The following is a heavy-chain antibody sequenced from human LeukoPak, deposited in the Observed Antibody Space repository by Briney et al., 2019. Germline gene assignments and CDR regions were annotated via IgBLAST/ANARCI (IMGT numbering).Heavy chain of an antibody. D-gene: IGHD6-19*01. J-gene: IGHJ4*02. Sequence: ETGGSLRLSCAASGFTFSSYAMSWVRQAPGEGLEWVSAISGSGGSTYYADSVKGRFTISRDNSKNTLYLQMNSLRAEDTAVYYCAKGYSSGWPSWYFDYWGQGTLVTVSS. CDR3: AKGYSSGWPSWYFDY. CDR1: GFTFSSYA. V-gene: IGHV3-23*01. CDR2: ISGSGGST.